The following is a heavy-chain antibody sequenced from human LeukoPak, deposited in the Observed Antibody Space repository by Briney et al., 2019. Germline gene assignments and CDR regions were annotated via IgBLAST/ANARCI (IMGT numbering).Heavy chain of an antibody. J-gene: IGHJ4*02. CDR3: ARGRGSSSWYGAYYFDY. CDR2: INHSGST. D-gene: IGHD6-13*01. CDR1: GGSFSGYY. V-gene: IGHV4-34*01. Sequence: SETLSLTCAVYGGSFSGYYWSWIRQPPGKGLEWIGEINHSGSTNYNPSLKSRVTISVDTSKNQSSLKLSSVTAADTAVYYCARGRGSSSWYGAYYFDYWGQGTLVTVSS.